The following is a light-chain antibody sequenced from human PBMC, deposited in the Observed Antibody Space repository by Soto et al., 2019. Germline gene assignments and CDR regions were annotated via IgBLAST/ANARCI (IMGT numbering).Light chain of an antibody. CDR1: SSNIGAGYD. Sequence: QSVLTQPPSVSGAPGQRVTFSCTGSSSNIGAGYDVHWYQHLPGTAPKLLIYGNSNRPSGVPDRFSGSKSGTSASLAITGLQAEDEADYYCQSYDSSLSGSVFGGGTKLTVL. V-gene: IGLV1-40*01. CDR2: GNS. CDR3: QSYDSSLSGSV. J-gene: IGLJ2*01.